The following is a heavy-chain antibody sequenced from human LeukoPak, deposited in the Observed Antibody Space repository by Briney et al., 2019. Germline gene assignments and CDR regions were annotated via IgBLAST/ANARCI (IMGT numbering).Heavy chain of an antibody. Sequence: AETLSLTCTVSGGSISSTSFWGWIRRPPGKGLEWIGNIYSIGETHYSPSLRSRVIISVDTSKNQFSLKMNSMTAADTALYYCARQGSGFRLDYWGPGMLVTVSS. J-gene: IGHJ4*02. CDR1: GGSISSTSF. CDR3: ARQGSGFRLDY. CDR2: IYSIGET. V-gene: IGHV4-39*01. D-gene: IGHD6-19*01.